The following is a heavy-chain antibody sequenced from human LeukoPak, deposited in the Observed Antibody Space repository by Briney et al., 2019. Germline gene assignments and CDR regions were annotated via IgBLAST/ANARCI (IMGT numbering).Heavy chain of an antibody. CDR2: ISYDGSNK. CDR3: ARDQQLGLDY. J-gene: IGHJ4*02. CDR1: GFTFSSYA. Sequence: GGSLRLSCAASGFTFSSYAMHWVRQAPGKGLEWVAVISYDGSNKYYAGSVKGRFTISRDNSKNTLYLQMNSLRAEDTAVYYCARDQQLGLDYWGQGTLVTVSS. D-gene: IGHD6-13*01. V-gene: IGHV3-30-3*01.